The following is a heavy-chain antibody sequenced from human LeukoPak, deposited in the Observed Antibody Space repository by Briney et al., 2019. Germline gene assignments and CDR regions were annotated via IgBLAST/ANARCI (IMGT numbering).Heavy chain of an antibody. D-gene: IGHD2-2*01. CDR3: AKRSTSSLNYYYHFMDV. CDR2: IRYDGSNK. J-gene: IGHJ6*03. V-gene: IGHV3-30*02. Sequence: GGSLRLSCAASGFTFSSYGMLWVRQAPGKGLEWVAFIRYDGSNKYYADSVKGRFTISRDNSKNTLYLQMNSLSAEDTAVYYCAKRSTSSLNYYYHFMDVWGEGTTVTISS. CDR1: GFTFSSYG.